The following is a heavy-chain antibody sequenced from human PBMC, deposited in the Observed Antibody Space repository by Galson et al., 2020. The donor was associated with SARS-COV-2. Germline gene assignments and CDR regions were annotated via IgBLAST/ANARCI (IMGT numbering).Heavy chain of an antibody. Sequence: GGSLRLSCEASGFTFTNAWMSWVRQAPGKGLEWVDNIKATTAGGTTDYAGPVKGRFTISRDDSKNTLYLQISSLKTDDTAVYYCSAGRSGFWGQGTQVTVSS. CDR3: SAGRSGF. V-gene: IGHV3-15*01. CDR2: IKATTAGGTT. J-gene: IGHJ4*02. CDR1: GFTFTNAW. D-gene: IGHD6-25*01.